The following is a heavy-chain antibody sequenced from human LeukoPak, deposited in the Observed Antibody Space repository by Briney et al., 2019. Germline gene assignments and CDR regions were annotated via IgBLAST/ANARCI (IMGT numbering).Heavy chain of an antibody. J-gene: IGHJ4*02. CDR2: ISSSGSTI. Sequence: GGSLRLSCAASGFAFSSYEMNWVRQAPGKGLEWVSYISSSGSTIYYADSVKGRFTISRDNAKTSLYLQMNSLRAEDTAVYYCARDDRYSYGYSQSGHFDYWGQGILVTVSS. CDR3: ARDDRYSYGYSQSGHFDY. V-gene: IGHV3-48*03. D-gene: IGHD5-18*01. CDR1: GFAFSSYE.